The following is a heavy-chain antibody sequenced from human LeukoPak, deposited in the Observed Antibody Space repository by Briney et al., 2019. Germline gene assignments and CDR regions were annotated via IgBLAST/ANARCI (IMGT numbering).Heavy chain of an antibody. CDR3: AKDTYYYDSSGYYPDY. D-gene: IGHD3-22*01. CDR1: GFTFSSYG. J-gene: IGHJ4*02. V-gene: IGHV3-30*18. CDR2: ISYDGSNK. Sequence: GGSLRLPCAASGFTFSSYGMHWVRQAPGKGLEWVAVISYDGSNKYYADSVKGRFTISRDNSKNTLYLQMNSLRAEDTAVYYCAKDTYYYDSSGYYPDYWGQGTLVTVSS.